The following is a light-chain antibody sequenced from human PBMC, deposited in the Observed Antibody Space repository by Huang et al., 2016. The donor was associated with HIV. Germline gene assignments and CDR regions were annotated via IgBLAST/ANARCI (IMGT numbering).Light chain of an antibody. Sequence: EIVLTQSPVTLSLSPGDRATLSCRASQSIGTYLAWYQQKSGQAPRLLIYDVSNRPAGVPVRFSASGSETDFTLTIASLDPDDFAIYHCQQRSKWPLTFGGGTKVEMK. CDR3: QQRSKWPLT. CDR2: DVS. J-gene: IGKJ4*01. CDR1: QSIGTY. V-gene: IGKV3-11*01.